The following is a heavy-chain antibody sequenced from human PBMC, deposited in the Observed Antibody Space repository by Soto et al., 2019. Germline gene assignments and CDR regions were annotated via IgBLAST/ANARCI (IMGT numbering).Heavy chain of an antibody. CDR1: AFPFSRHA. J-gene: IGHJ4*02. CDR2: ISGSGGSI. D-gene: IGHD3-9*01. V-gene: IGHV3-23*01. Sequence: GGPLRLSCAASAFPFSRHAMSWVRQAPGKGLEWVSAISGSGGSIDYADSVKGRFTISRDNAKNSLYLQMNSLRAEDTALYYCAKGRVDILTLPFEYWGQGTLVSVSS. CDR3: AKGRVDILTLPFEY.